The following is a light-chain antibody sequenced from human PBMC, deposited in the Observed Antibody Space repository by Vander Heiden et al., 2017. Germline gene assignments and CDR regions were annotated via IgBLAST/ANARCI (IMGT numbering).Light chain of an antibody. CDR1: QNVLYSSNNKNY. CDR3: QQDYSSPRT. Sequence: DIVMTQSPDSLRVSLGERATFNCKSSQNVLYSSNNKNYLAWYQQKPGQPPRLLIYWASTRESGVPDRFSGSGSGTDFTLTISSLQAEDVAVYYCQQDYSSPRTFGQGTKVEVK. CDR2: WAS. J-gene: IGKJ1*01. V-gene: IGKV4-1*01.